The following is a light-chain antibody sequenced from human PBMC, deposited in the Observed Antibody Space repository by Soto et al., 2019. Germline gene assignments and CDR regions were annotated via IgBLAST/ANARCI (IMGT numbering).Light chain of an antibody. J-gene: IGKJ1*01. CDR1: QSVRNY. CDR3: QQYGGSPRT. Sequence: EIVLTQSPATLFLSPGARAPLSCRASQSVRNYLAWYQQQTGQAPRLLIYDASYRATGIPARLRGRGSGTDFTLTISRLEPEDVAVYYCQQYGGSPRTFGQGTKVDIK. CDR2: DAS. V-gene: IGKV3-11*01.